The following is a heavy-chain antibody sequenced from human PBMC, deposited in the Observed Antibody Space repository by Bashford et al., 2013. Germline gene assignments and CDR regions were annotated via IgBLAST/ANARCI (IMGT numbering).Heavy chain of an antibody. CDR2: INKDGSFT. Sequence: VRQAPGKGLVWVARINKDGSFTSYADSVKGRFTVSRDNAKNTLYLQMNSLTAEDTAVYYCARSLGSSYGLIDLWGQGILVTVSS. J-gene: IGHJ5*02. D-gene: IGHD5-12*01. V-gene: IGHV3-74*01. CDR3: ARSLGSSYGLIDL.